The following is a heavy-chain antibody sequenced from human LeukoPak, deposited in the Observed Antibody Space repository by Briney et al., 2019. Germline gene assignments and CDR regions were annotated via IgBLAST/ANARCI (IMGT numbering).Heavy chain of an antibody. CDR2: INHSGST. Sequence: SETLSLTCAVYGGSFSGYYWSWIRQPPGKGLEWIGEINHSGSTNYNPSLKSRVTISVDTSKNQFSLKLSSVTAADTAVYYCARVFVFLDIVVVPAVNNWFDPWGQGTLVTVSS. CDR1: GGSFSGYY. J-gene: IGHJ5*02. V-gene: IGHV4-34*01. CDR3: ARVFVFLDIVVVPAVNNWFDP. D-gene: IGHD2-2*03.